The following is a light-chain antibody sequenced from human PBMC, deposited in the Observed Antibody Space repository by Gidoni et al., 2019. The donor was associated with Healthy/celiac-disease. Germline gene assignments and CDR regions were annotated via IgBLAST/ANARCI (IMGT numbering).Light chain of an antibody. J-gene: IGKJ1*01. Sequence: DIQMTQSPSTLTASVGDRVTITGRASQSISSWLAWYQQKPGKAPKFLIYDASSLESGVPSRFSGSGSGTEFTLTISSLQPDDFATYYCQQYNSYWTFGQGTKVEIK. CDR3: QQYNSYWT. CDR2: DAS. CDR1: QSISSW. V-gene: IGKV1-5*01.